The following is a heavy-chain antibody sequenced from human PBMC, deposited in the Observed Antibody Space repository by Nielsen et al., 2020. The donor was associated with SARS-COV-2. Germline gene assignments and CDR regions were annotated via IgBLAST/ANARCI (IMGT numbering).Heavy chain of an antibody. CDR2: MFSINEK. CDR3: ARILGGPRERRNHFDY. J-gene: IGHJ4*02. Sequence: SGPTLVKPTETLTLTCTVSGFSLTNGRTGVSWIRQRPGKALEWLAHMFSINEKSYSTSLESRLTISEDIFKRQVTLTMTNMDPVDTATYFCARILGGPRERRNHFDYWGQGTLVTVSS. D-gene: IGHD1-1*01. CDR1: GFSLTNGRTG. V-gene: IGHV2-26*01.